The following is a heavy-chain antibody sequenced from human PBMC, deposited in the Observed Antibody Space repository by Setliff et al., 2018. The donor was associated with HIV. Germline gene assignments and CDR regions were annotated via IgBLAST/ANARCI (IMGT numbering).Heavy chain of an antibody. Sequence: SETLSLTCTVSGGSITTYYWSWIRQPAGKVLEWIGHIYPTGSTDYNPSLKSRVTMSIDTSKNQFSLKLSSMTAADTALYYCAREVDNPRDAFDIWAQGTMVTVSS. J-gene: IGHJ3*02. CDR3: AREVDNPRDAFDI. V-gene: IGHV4-4*07. CDR1: GGSITTYY. CDR2: IYPTGST.